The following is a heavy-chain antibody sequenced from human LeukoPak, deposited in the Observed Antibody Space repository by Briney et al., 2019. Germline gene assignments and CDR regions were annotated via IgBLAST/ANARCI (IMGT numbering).Heavy chain of an antibody. J-gene: IGHJ4*02. CDR3: ARGVYDYVWGSYPLDY. D-gene: IGHD3-16*02. V-gene: IGHV3-7*01. Sequence: GGSLRLSCAASGFTFSSYWMSWVRQAPGKGLEWVANIKQDGSEKYYVDSVKGRFTISRDNAKNSLYLQMNSLRAEDTAVYYCARGVYDYVWGSYPLDYWGQGTLVTVSS. CDR2: IKQDGSEK. CDR1: GFTFSSYW.